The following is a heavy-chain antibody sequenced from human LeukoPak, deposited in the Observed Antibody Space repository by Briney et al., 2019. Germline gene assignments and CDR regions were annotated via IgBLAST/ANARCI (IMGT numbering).Heavy chain of an antibody. J-gene: IGHJ4*02. V-gene: IGHV4-4*07. CDR3: ASAYGESYFDY. Sequence: SETLSLTCTVSGGSFTTYYWNWIRQPAGKGLEWIGRIYSRGSTSYIPSLKSRVTMSVDTSKNEIALYLSSVTAAATAIYYCASAYGESYFDYWGRGTLVTASS. CDR1: GGSFTTYY. D-gene: IGHD4-17*01. CDR2: IYSRGST.